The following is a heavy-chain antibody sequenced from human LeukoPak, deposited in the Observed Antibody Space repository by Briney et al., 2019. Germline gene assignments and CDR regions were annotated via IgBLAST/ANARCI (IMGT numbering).Heavy chain of an antibody. V-gene: IGHV1-2*02. Sequence: ASVTVSCMPSRYTFTDYLIHWLRQAPGQGLDWMGWITPNSGGTNCAQKFQGRVTMTRDTSISTAYMELSRLRSDDTAIYYCARVDSSSWSLHFWGRGTLVTVSS. J-gene: IGHJ4*02. CDR2: ITPNSGGT. D-gene: IGHD6-13*01. CDR3: ARVDSSSWSLHF. CDR1: RYTFTDYL.